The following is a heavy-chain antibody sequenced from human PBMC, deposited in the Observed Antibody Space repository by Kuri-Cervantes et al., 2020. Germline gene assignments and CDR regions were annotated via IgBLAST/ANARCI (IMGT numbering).Heavy chain of an antibody. Sequence: ASVKVSCKASGYTFTGYYMHWVRQAPGQGLEWMGWISTYDGDTNYAQNFQGRVTMTTDPSTSTAYVELRSLRSDDTAVYYCARGRYCTGGSCYGRRFDPWGQGTLVTVSS. CDR1: GYTFTGYY. V-gene: IGHV1-18*04. CDR3: ARGRYCTGGSCYGRRFDP. D-gene: IGHD2-15*01. J-gene: IGHJ5*02. CDR2: ISTYDGDT.